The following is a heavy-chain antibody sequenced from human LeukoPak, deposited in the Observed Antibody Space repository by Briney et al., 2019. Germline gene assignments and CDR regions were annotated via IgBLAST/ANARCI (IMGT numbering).Heavy chain of an antibody. V-gene: IGHV4-34*01. CDR2: INHSGST. CDR3: ARSSGWYYFDY. J-gene: IGHJ4*02. CDR1: GVSFSGYY. Sequence: KASETLSLTCAVYGVSFSGYYWSWIRQPPGKGLEWIGEINHSGSTNYNPSLKSRVTISVDTSKNQFSLKLSSVTAADTAVYYCARSSGWYYFDYWGQGTLVTVSS. D-gene: IGHD6-19*01.